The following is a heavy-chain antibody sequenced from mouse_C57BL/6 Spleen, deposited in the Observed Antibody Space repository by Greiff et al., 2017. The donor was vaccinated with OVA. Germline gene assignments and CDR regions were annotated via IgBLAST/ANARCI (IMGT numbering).Heavy chain of an antibody. Sequence: EVHLVESGGGLVKPGGSLKLSCAASGFTFSDYGMHWVRQAPEKGLEWVAYISSGSSTIYYADQVKGRFTISRDNAKNTLFLQMTSLRSEDTAMYYCARTAELRLGAMDYWGQGTSVTVSS. D-gene: IGHD3-2*02. CDR3: ARTAELRLGAMDY. CDR1: GFTFSDYG. CDR2: ISSGSSTI. J-gene: IGHJ4*01. V-gene: IGHV5-17*01.